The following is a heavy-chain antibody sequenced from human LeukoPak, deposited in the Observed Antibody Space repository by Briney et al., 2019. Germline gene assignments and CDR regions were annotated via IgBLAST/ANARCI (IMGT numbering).Heavy chain of an antibody. CDR1: GGSFSGYY. J-gene: IGHJ4*02. D-gene: IGHD3-3*01. V-gene: IGHV4-34*01. CDR2: INHSGST. Sequence: SETLSLTCAVYGGSFSGYYWSCIRQPPGKGLEWIGEINHSGSTNYNPSLKSRVTISVDTSKNQFSLKLSSVTAADTAVYYCARGTYEWSGTKYYFDYWGQGTLVTVSS. CDR3: ARGTYEWSGTKYYFDY.